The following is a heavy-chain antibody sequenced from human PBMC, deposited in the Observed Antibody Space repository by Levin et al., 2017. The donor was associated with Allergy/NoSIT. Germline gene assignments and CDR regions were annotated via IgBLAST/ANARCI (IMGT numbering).Heavy chain of an antibody. CDR1: GFTFSSYA. V-gene: IGHV3-30*04. CDR2: ISYDGSNK. Sequence: GGSLRLSCAASGFTFSSYAMHWVRQAPGKGLEWVAVISYDGSNKYYADSVKGRFTISRDNSKNTLYLQMNSLRAEDTAVYYCARLEYSSSSSPSGGQGTLVTVSS. J-gene: IGHJ4*02. CDR3: ARLEYSSSSSPS. D-gene: IGHD6-6*01.